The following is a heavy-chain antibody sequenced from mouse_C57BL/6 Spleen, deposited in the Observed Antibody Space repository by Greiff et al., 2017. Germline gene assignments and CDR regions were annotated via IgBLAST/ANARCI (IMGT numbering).Heavy chain of an antibody. D-gene: IGHD3-2*02. Sequence: QVHVKQSGAELVKPGASVKISCKASGYAFSSYWMNWVKQRPGKGLEWIGQIYPGDGDTNYNGKFKGKATLTADKSSSTAYMQLSSLTSEDSAVYFCARPGTAQAPLGYWGQGTLVTVSA. CDR2: IYPGDGDT. V-gene: IGHV1-80*01. CDR1: GYAFSSYW. CDR3: ARPGTAQAPLGY. J-gene: IGHJ3*02.